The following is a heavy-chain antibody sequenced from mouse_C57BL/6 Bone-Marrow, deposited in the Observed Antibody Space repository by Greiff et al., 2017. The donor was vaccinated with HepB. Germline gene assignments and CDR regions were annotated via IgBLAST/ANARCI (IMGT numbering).Heavy chain of an antibody. V-gene: IGHV7-1*01. CDR2: SRNKANDYTT. CDR1: GFTFSDFY. CDR3: ARDHYAMDY. J-gene: IGHJ4*01. Sequence: EVQRVESGGGLVQSGRSLRLSCATSGFTFSDFYMEWVRQAPGKGLEWIAASRNKANDYTTEYSASVKGRFIVSRDTSHSILYLQMNALRAEDTAIYYCARDHYAMDYWGQGTSVTVSS.